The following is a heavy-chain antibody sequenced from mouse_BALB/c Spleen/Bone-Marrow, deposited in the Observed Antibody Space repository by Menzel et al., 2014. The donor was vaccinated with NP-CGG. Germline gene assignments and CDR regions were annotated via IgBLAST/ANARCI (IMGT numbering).Heavy chain of an antibody. D-gene: IGHD2-4*01. CDR2: ISSGGST. J-gene: IGHJ3*01. Sequence: EVKLMESGGGLVKPGGSLKLSCAASGFTFSSYAMSWVRQTPEKRLEWVASISSGGSTYYPDSVKGRFTISRDNARNILYLQMSSLRSEDTAMYYCARVVCYDYDVWFAYWGQGTLVTVSA. V-gene: IGHV5-6-5*01. CDR3: ARVVCYDYDVWFAY. CDR1: GFTFSSYA.